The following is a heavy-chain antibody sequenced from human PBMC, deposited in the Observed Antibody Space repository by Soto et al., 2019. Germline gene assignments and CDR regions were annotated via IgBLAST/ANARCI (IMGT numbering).Heavy chain of an antibody. CDR1: GYSSGRGYY. CDR2: IYHAGSV. J-gene: IGHJ6*02. V-gene: IGHV4-38-2*01. CDR3: ARTFDYYGMDV. Sequence: GTLSPTCAESGYSSGRGYYWACIRQSPGKGLEWIGSIYHAGSVYYNPSLNGRVALSMDTSKNHFSLKLTSVTAADTAVYYCARTFDYYGMDVWGPGTTFTV.